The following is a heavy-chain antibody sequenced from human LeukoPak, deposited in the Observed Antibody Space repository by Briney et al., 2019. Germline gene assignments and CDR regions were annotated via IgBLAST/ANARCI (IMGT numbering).Heavy chain of an antibody. V-gene: IGHV5-51*01. J-gene: IGHJ4*01. D-gene: IGHD6-6*01. CDR1: GYNFINHW. Sequence: GESLKISCKGSGYNFINHWIGWVRQMSGKGLEWMGIIDPDDSDTRYSPSFQGQVTISADKSISTAYLQWSSLKASDTAMYYWARHGSSSPHFLLDYWGQGTLVTVSS. CDR2: IDPDDSDT. CDR3: ARHGSSSPHFLLDY.